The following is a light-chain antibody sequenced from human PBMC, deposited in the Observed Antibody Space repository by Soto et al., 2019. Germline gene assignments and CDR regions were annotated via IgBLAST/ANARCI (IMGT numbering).Light chain of an antibody. CDR3: QQYNNLPWT. CDR1: QSVSSN. Sequence: EIVMTQSPATLSVSPGERATLSCRASQSVSSNLAWYQQKPGQAPRLLIYGASTTATGIPARFSGSGSGTEFTLTISSLQSEDFAVYYCQQYNNLPWTFGQGTKVEIK. CDR2: GAS. V-gene: IGKV3-15*01. J-gene: IGKJ1*01.